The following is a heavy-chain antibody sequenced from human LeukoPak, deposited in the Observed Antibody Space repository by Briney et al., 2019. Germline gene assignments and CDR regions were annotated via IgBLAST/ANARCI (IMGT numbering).Heavy chain of an antibody. CDR1: GYTFTGYY. J-gene: IGHJ5*02. CDR2: INPNSGGT. V-gene: IGHV1-2*02. Sequence: ASVKVSCKASGYTFTGYYMHWVRQAPGQGLEWMGWINPNSGGTNYAQKFQDRVTMTRDTSISTAYMELGRLRSDDTAVYYCARVRDWNYVPPDPWGQGTLVTVSS. D-gene: IGHD1-7*01. CDR3: ARVRDWNYVPPDP.